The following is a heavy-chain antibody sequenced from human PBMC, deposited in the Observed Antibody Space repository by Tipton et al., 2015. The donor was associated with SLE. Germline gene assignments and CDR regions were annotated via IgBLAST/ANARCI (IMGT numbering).Heavy chain of an antibody. CDR1: GGSFSGYY. CDR2: INHSGST. V-gene: IGHV4-34*01. J-gene: IGHJ3*02. Sequence: LRLSCAVYGGSFSGYYWSRIRQPPGKGLEWIGEINHSGSTNYNPSLKSRVTISVDTSKNQFSLKLSSVTAADTGVIYCARAPYRNAWYGAFDIWGQGTAVTVSS. D-gene: IGHD6-19*01. CDR3: ARAPYRNAWYGAFDI.